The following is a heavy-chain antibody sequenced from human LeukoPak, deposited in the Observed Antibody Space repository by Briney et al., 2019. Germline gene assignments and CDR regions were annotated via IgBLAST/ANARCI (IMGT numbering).Heavy chain of an antibody. Sequence: SETLSLTCTVSGGSISSYYWSWIRQPPGKGLAWIGYIYYSGSTNYNPSLKSRVTISVDTSKNQFSLKLSSVTAAVTAVYYCARGDPLVASGYWGQGTLVTVSS. CDR1: GGSISSYY. CDR3: ARGDPLVASGY. J-gene: IGHJ4*02. D-gene: IGHD2-15*01. V-gene: IGHV4-59*01. CDR2: IYYSGST.